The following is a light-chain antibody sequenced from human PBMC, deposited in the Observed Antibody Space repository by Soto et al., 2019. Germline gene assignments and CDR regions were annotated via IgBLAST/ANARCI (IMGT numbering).Light chain of an antibody. J-gene: IGKJ1*01. CDR3: QQYKSYSRM. Sequence: DIQMTQSPSTLSASVGDRVTITCRASQSISSWLAWYQQKPGKAPKLLIYGASTLGSGVPSRFTGRGSGTEFTLTISSLQPEDFATYYCQQYKSYSRMFGQGTKVDIK. V-gene: IGKV1-5*01. CDR2: GAS. CDR1: QSISSW.